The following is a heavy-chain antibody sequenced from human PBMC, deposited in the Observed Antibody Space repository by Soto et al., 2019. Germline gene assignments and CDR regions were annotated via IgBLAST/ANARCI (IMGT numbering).Heavy chain of an antibody. CDR2: ISSSGSTI. V-gene: IGHV3-48*03. Sequence: GGSLRLSCAASGFTFSSYEMNWVRQAPGKGLEWVSYISSSGSTIYYADSVKGRFTISRDNAKNSLYLQMNSLRAEDTAVYYCAIHRRVRWLVQGASDYFDYWGQGTLVTVSS. D-gene: IGHD6-19*01. CDR1: GFTFSSYE. CDR3: AIHRRVRWLVQGASDYFDY. J-gene: IGHJ4*02.